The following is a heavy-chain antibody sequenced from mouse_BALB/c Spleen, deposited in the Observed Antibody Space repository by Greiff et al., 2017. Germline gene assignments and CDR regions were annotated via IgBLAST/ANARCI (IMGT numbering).Heavy chain of an antibody. CDR2: IWSGGST. Sequence: VQVVESGPGLVQPSQSLSITCTVSGFSLTSYGVHWVRQSPGKGLEWLGVIWSGGSTDYNAAFISRLSISKDNSKSQVFFKMNSLQANDTAIYYCARQKYGNYEGAMDYWGQGTSVTVSS. D-gene: IGHD2-10*02. V-gene: IGHV2-2*02. CDR1: GFSLTSYG. J-gene: IGHJ4*01. CDR3: ARQKYGNYEGAMDY.